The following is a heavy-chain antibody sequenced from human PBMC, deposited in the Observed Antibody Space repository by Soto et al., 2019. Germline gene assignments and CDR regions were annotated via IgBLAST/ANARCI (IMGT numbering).Heavy chain of an antibody. J-gene: IGHJ1*01. CDR2: INAGNGNT. Sequence: AASVNVACKASGYTFTSYAMHWVRQAPGQRLEWMGWINAGNGNTKYSQKFQGRVTITRDTSASTAYMELSSLRSEDTAVYYCARKGSSSYWWSSPAYCGQRTLVTVSS. CDR1: GYTFTSYA. V-gene: IGHV1-3*01. CDR3: ARKGSSSYWWSSPAY. D-gene: IGHD6-13*01.